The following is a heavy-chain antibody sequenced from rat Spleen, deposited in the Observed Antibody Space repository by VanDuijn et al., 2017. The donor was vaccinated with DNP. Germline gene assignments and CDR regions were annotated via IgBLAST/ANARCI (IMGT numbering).Heavy chain of an antibody. CDR3: ARHYYDGYYTYWYFDF. Sequence: EVQLVESGGGLVQPGRSLKLSCAASGFTFSDYYMAWVRQAPKKGLEWVASISYEGSSTYYGDSVKGRFTISRDNAKSTLYLQMNSLRSEDTATYYCARHYYDGYYTYWYFDFWGPGTMVTVSS. D-gene: IGHD1-12*03. CDR2: ISYEGSST. CDR1: GFTFSDYY. V-gene: IGHV5-22*01. J-gene: IGHJ1*01.